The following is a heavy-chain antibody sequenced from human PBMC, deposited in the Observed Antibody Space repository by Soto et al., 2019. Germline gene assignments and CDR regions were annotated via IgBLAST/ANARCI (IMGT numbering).Heavy chain of an antibody. D-gene: IGHD3-9*01. CDR3: TTDLSYYDILTGYYPIDY. CDR1: GFTFSSYS. J-gene: IGHJ4*02. CDR2: IKSKTDGGTT. V-gene: IGHV3-15*01. Sequence: PGGSLRLSCAASGFTFSSYSMNWVRQAPGKGLEWVGRIKSKTDGGTTDYAAPVKGRFTISRDDSKNTLYLQMNSLKTEDTAVYYCTTDLSYYDILTGYYPIDYWGQGTLVTVSS.